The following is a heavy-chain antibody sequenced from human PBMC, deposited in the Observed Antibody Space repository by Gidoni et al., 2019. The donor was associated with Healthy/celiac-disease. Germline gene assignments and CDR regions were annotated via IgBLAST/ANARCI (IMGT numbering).Heavy chain of an antibody. J-gene: IGHJ3*02. D-gene: IGHD3-16*01. V-gene: IGHV4-39*01. CDR1: GGSISRSSYY. CDR2: IYYSGST. Sequence: QLQLQESGPGLVKPSETLSLTCTVSGGSISRSSYYWGWIRQPPGKGLEWIGSIYYSGSTYYNPSLKSRVTISVDTSKNQFSLKLSSVTAADTAVYYCARCKGSPRGGDAFDIWGQGTMVTVSS. CDR3: ARCKGSPRGGDAFDI.